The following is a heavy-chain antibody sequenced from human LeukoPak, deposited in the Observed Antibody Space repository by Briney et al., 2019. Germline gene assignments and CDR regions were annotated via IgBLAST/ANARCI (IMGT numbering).Heavy chain of an antibody. D-gene: IGHD3-9*01. Sequence: ASVKVSCKASGYTFTAYYIHWVRQAPGQGLEWMGWISAYNGNTNYAQKLQGRVTMTTDTSTSTAYMELRSLRSDDTAVYYCAKDHSRNTYYDILTGYARGPWFDPWGQGTLVTVSS. V-gene: IGHV1-18*01. CDR1: GYTFTAYY. CDR3: AKDHSRNTYYDILTGYARGPWFDP. J-gene: IGHJ5*02. CDR2: ISAYNGNT.